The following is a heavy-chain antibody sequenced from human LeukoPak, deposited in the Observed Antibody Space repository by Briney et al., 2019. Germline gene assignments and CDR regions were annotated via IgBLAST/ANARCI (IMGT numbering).Heavy chain of an antibody. CDR3: ATWRRRMDY. CDR1: GGSISSYY. V-gene: IGHV4-59*01. D-gene: IGHD1-14*01. Sequence: ASETLSLTCTVSGGSISSYYWSWIRQPPGKGLEWIGYIYYSGSTNYNPSLKSRVTISVDTSKNQFSLKLSSVTAADTAVYYCATWRRRMDYWGQGTLVTVSS. CDR2: IYYSGST. J-gene: IGHJ4*02.